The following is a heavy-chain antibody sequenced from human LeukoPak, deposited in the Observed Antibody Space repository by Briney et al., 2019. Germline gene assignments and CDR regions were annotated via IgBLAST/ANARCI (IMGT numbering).Heavy chain of an antibody. J-gene: IGHJ6*02. D-gene: IGHD3-10*01. CDR3: AKDSSGAGSSYGMDM. Sequence: GGSLRLSCAASGFTFSSYSMNWVRQAPGKGLEWVSYISSSSSTIYYADSVKGRFTISRDNAKNSLYLQMNSLRAEDTAVYYCAKDSSGAGSSYGMDMWGQGTTVTVSS. CDR2: ISSSSSTI. CDR1: GFTFSSYS. V-gene: IGHV3-48*01.